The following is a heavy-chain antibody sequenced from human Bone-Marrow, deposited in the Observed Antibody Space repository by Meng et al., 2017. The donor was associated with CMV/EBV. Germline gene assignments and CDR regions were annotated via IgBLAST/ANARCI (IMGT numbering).Heavy chain of an antibody. Sequence: GGSLRLSCAASGFTFDNYDMHWVRQAPGKGLEWVSSIDVSDETYYLGAVEGRFTISRDNSKNTLYLQMNSLRAEDTAVYYCAKDFRRGPADRFRGRFLGYDAFDIWGQGTMVTVSS. V-gene: IGHV3-13*01. CDR1: GFTFDNYD. CDR3: AKDFRRGPADRFRGRFLGYDAFDI. D-gene: IGHD3-3*01. CDR2: IDVSDET. J-gene: IGHJ3*02.